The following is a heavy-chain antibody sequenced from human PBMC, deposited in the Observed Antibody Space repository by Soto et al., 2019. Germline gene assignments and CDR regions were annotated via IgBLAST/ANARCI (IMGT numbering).Heavy chain of an antibody. V-gene: IGHV4-59*01. Sequence: QVQLQESGPGLVKPSETLSLTCTVSGGSISSYYWSWIRQPPGKGLEWIGYIYYSGSTNYNPSLMNGRFTLVETNKKKFWLKLRSVIAAEAAVYYCSAGARASAFDYWGQGTLVTVSS. CDR2: IYYSGST. J-gene: IGHJ4*02. CDR3: SAGARASAFDY. D-gene: IGHD6-6*01. CDR1: GGSISSYY.